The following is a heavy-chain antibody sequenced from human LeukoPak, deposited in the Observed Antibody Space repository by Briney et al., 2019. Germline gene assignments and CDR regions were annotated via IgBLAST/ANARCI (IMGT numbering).Heavy chain of an antibody. CDR2: ITWNSGSR. CDR3: ARVHDGYSSSWSPFDY. V-gene: IGHV3-9*01. Sequence: SLRLSCAASGFTFDGCVIHWVRQAPGKGLEWVSSITWNSGSRAFADSVKGRFTISRDNSKNTLYLQMNSLRAEDTAVYYCARVHDGYSSSWSPFDYWGQGTLVTVSS. J-gene: IGHJ4*02. D-gene: IGHD6-13*01. CDR1: GFTFDGCV.